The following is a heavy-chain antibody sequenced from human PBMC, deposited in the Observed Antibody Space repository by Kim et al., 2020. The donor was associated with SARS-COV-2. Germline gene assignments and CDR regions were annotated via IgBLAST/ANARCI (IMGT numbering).Heavy chain of an antibody. J-gene: IGHJ5*02. CDR2: IYYSGST. CDR3: AIGRRYYGSNWFDP. D-gene: IGHD3-10*01. CDR1: GGSISSGDYY. V-gene: IGHV4-30-4*01. Sequence: SETLSLTCTVSGGSISSGDYYWSWIRQPPGKGLEWIGYIYYSGSTYYNPSLKSRVTISVDTSKNQFSLKLSSVTAADTAVYYCAIGRRYYGSNWFDPWGQGTLVTVSS.